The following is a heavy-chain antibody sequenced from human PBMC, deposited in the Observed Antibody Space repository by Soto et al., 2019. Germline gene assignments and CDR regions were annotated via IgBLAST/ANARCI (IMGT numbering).Heavy chain of an antibody. CDR2: LSGSGGST. CDR1: GFTFSNYA. D-gene: IGHD2-2*01. V-gene: IGHV3-23*01. J-gene: IGHJ5*02. CDR3: AKDTVPVATPWFDP. Sequence: EVQLLESGGGLVQPGGSLRLSCEASGFTFSNYAMSWVRQAPGKGLEWVSTLSGSGGSTYYADSVQGRFNTSSDNSKNALYLQMRSLRAEDTAVYYCAKDTVPVATPWFDPWCPGTRVTVSS.